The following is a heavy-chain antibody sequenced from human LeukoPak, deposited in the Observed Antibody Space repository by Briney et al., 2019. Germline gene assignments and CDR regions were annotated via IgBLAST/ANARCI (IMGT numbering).Heavy chain of an antibody. CDR1: GDSVSSGDYC. Sequence: SETLSLTCSVSGDSVSSGDYCWTWIRQPPGKGLEWIGNIYYSGTTNYDPSLKSRVTISVDTPKKQFSLKLSSVTAADTAVYYCAREVRRRGYNCLFDYWGQGTLVTVSS. J-gene: IGHJ4*02. CDR3: AREVRRRGYNCLFDY. D-gene: IGHD5-24*01. V-gene: IGHV4-61*08. CDR2: IYYSGTT.